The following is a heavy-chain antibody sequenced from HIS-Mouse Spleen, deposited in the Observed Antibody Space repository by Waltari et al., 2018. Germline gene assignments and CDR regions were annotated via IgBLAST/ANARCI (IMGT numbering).Heavy chain of an antibody. V-gene: IGHV1-2*02. CDR3: ARAAIGWTPRADP. J-gene: IGHJ5*02. D-gene: IGHD6-19*01. CDR2: INPNSGGT. Sequence: QVQLVQSGAEVKKPGASVKVSCKASGYTFTAYYMHWVRQAPGQGLEWMGWINPNSGGTNYAQKFQGRGTMTRDTSISTAYMELSRLRSDDTAVYYCARAAIGWTPRADPWGQGTLVTVSS. CDR1: GYTFTAYY.